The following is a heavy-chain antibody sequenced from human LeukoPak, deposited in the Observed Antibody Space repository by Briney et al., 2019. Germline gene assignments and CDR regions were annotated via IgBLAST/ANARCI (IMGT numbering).Heavy chain of an antibody. J-gene: IGHJ4*02. D-gene: IGHD6-19*01. V-gene: IGHV1-3*01. CDR3: ARDRVEQWLVPFDY. CDR2: FNAGNGNT. CDR1: GYTFTSYA. Sequence: ASVKVSCKASGYTFTSYAMHWVRQAPGQRLEWMGWFNAGNGNTKYSQKFQGRVTITRDTSASTAYMELSSLRSEDTAVYYCARDRVEQWLVPFDYWGQGTLVTVSS.